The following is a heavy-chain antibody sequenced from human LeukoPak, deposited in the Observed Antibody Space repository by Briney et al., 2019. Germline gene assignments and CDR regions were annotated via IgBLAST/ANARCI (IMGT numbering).Heavy chain of an antibody. CDR3: AQRGYSGYDHY. D-gene: IGHD5-12*01. CDR2: ISGSGGST. Sequence: SGGTLRLSCAASGFTFSSYAMSWVRQAPGKGLEWVSAISGSGGSTYYADSVKGRFTISRDNSKNTLYLQMNSLRAEDTAVYYCAQRGYSGYDHYWGQGTLVTVSS. V-gene: IGHV3-23*01. J-gene: IGHJ4*02. CDR1: GFTFSSYA.